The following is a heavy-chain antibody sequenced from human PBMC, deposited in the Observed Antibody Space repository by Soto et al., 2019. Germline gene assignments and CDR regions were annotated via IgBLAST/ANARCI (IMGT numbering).Heavy chain of an antibody. CDR2: IIPIFGIT. CDR1: GGTFSSYT. Sequence: QVQLVQSGAEVKKPGSSVKVSCKASGGTFSSYTISWVRQAPGQGLEWMGRIIPIFGITNYAQKFQGRVTXXADKATSTAYMELSSLRSEDTAVYYCAREDGSFDYWGQGTLVTVSS. D-gene: IGHD2-15*01. V-gene: IGHV1-69*08. CDR3: AREDGSFDY. J-gene: IGHJ4*02.